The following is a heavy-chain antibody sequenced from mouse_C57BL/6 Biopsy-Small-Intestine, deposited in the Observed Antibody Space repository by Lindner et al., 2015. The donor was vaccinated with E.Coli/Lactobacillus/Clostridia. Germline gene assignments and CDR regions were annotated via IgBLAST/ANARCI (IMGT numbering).Heavy chain of an antibody. V-gene: IGHV1-39*01. CDR2: INPNYGTT. CDR1: GYSFTDFN. J-gene: IGHJ3*01. Sequence: VQLQESGPELVKPGASVKISCKASGYSFTDFNMNWVKQSNGKSPEWIGVINPNYGTTSYNQKFQGKATLTVDQSSSTAYMQLNSLTSEDSAVYYCAREGFLRFAYWGQGTLVTVSA. CDR3: AREGFLRFAY. D-gene: IGHD2-10*01.